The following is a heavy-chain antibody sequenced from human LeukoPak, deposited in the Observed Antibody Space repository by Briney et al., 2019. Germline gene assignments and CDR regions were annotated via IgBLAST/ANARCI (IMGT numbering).Heavy chain of an antibody. CDR1: GVSIYTYY. V-gene: IGHV4-59*08. CDR2: LYYSEST. D-gene: IGHD3-16*01. CDR3: ARRVTGRGTYYFDY. Sequence: PSETLSLTCSVSGVSIYTYYWRWIRQPPRRGLEWIVYLYYSESTNLNPSLRSRVTMSLDTSKNQFSLKLNSVTAADTAVYYCARRVTGRGTYYFDYWGQGNLVTVSS. J-gene: IGHJ4*02.